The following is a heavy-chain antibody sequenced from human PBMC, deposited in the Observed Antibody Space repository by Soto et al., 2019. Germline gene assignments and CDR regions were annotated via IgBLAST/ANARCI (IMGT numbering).Heavy chain of an antibody. CDR2: IIPMFGTA. CDR1: GGTFSSYA. CDR3: ARPVLMDTGMRYYYGMDV. Sequence: QVQLVQSGAEVKKPGSSVKVSCKASGGTFSSYAMNWVRQAPGQGLEGMGGIIPMFGTADYAQKFQGRVTITADESTSTAYMELSSLRSEDTAVYYCARPVLMDTGMRYYYGMDVWGQGTTVTVSS. D-gene: IGHD5-18*01. J-gene: IGHJ6*02. V-gene: IGHV1-69*01.